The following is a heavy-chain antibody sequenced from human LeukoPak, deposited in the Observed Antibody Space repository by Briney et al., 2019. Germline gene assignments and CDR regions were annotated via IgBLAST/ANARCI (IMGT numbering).Heavy chain of an antibody. V-gene: IGHV4-30-2*01. Sequence: SQTLSLTCTVSGGSISSGGYYWSWIRQPPGKGLEWIGEINHSGSTNYNPSLKSRVTISVDTSKNQFSLKLSSVTAADTAVYYCARENLGQQLVLYYYYGMDVWGQGTTVTVSS. CDR3: ARENLGQQLVLYYYYGMDV. CDR1: GGSISSGGYY. D-gene: IGHD6-13*01. CDR2: INHSGST. J-gene: IGHJ6*02.